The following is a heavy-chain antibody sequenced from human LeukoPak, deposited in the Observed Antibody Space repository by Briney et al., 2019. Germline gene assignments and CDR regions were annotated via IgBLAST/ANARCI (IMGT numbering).Heavy chain of an antibody. D-gene: IGHD3-10*01. CDR2: IYTSGST. CDR1: GGSISSYY. J-gene: IGHJ6*03. CDR3: ARVEEGYGSGRRENYYYYYMDV. Sequence: SETLSLTCTVSGGSISSYYWSWIRQPAGKGLEWIGRIYTSGSTNYNPSLKSRVTISVDTSKNQFSLKLSSVTAADTAVYYCARVEEGYGSGRRENYYYYYMDVWGKGTTVTISS. V-gene: IGHV4-4*07.